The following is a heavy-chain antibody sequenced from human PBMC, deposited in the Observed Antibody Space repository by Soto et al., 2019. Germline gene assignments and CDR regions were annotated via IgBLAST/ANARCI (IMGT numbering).Heavy chain of an antibody. D-gene: IGHD3-22*01. CDR2: IDPSDSYT. Sequence: LKISCKGSGYSFTSYWISWVRQMPGKGLEWMGRIDPSDSYTNYSPSFQGHVTISADKSISTAYLQWSSLKASDTAMYYCARQDYYDSSGYYYTHYYYYGMDVWGQGTTVTVSS. CDR1: GYSFTSYW. CDR3: ARQDYYDSSGYYYTHYYYYGMDV. J-gene: IGHJ6*02. V-gene: IGHV5-10-1*01.